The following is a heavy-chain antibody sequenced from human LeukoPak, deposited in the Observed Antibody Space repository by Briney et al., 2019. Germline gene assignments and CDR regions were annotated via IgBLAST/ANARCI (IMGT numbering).Heavy chain of an antibody. J-gene: IGHJ6*03. CDR3: ARGRVTGDYYYYYYMDV. V-gene: IGHV4-59*12. CDR2: IYYSGSN. CDR1: GGSISSYY. D-gene: IGHD7-27*01. Sequence: SETLSLTCTVSGGSISSYYWSWIRQPPGKGLEWIGYIYYSGSNNYNPSLKSRVTISVDTSKNQVSLKLSSVTAADTAVYYCARGRVTGDYYYYYYMDVWGKGTTVTVSS.